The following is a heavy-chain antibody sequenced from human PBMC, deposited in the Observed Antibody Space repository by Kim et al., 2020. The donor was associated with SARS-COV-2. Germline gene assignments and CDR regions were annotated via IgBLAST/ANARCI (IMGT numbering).Heavy chain of an antibody. V-gene: IGHV3-13*01. D-gene: IGHD1-26*01. J-gene: IGHJ5*02. Sequence: GSVKGRFTISRENAKNSLYLQMNSLRDADTGVYYGARGRLAGATSGWFDPWGQGTLVTVSS. CDR3: ARGRLAGATSGWFDP.